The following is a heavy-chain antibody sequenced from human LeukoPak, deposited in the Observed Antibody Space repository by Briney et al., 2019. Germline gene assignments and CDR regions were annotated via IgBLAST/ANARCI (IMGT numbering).Heavy chain of an antibody. CDR3: ARDGVKTVTGRWGWFDP. CDR1: GDSITTYY. J-gene: IGHJ5*02. CDR2: IYYSGST. V-gene: IGHV4-59*01. D-gene: IGHD4-17*01. Sequence: SEPLSLTCTVSGDSITTYYWSWIRQPPGQGLEWIGHIYYSGSTNYNPSLKSRVTISVDTSKNQFSLKLTSVTAADTAVYYCARDGVKTVTGRWGWFDPWGQGTLVTVSS.